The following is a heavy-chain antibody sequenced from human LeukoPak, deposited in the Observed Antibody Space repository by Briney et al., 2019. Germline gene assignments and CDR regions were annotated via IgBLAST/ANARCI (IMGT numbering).Heavy chain of an antibody. CDR1: GYSISSGYY. CDR2: IYHSGST. Sequence: SETLSLTCTVSGYSISSGYYWGWIRQPPGKGLEWIGSIYHSGSTYYNPSLKSRVTISVDTSKKQFSLKLSSVTAADTAVYYCARGAYDDAFDIWGQGTMVTVSS. J-gene: IGHJ3*02. V-gene: IGHV4-38-2*02. D-gene: IGHD3-22*01. CDR3: ARGAYDDAFDI.